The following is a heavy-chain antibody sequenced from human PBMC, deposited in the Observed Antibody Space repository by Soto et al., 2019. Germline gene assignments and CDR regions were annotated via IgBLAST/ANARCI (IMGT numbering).Heavy chain of an antibody. CDR3: AREDDGGQRDYYGLAV. V-gene: IGHV4-30-4*01. CDR1: GGSINIGHYY. J-gene: IGHJ6*02. CDR2: IHYTGSI. D-gene: IGHD4-17*01. Sequence: SETLSLTCTVSGGSINIGHYYWTWIRQTPGKGLEWIGYIHYTGSISYNPSLQSRLTISVDTSKNQFSLKLTSVTAADTAVYFCAREDDGGQRDYYGLAVWGQGTTVTVSS.